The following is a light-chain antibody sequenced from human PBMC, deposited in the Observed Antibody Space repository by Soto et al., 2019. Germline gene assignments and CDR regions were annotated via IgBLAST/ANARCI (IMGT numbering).Light chain of an antibody. V-gene: IGKV3-20*01. CDR2: GPS. Sequence: EIVLTQSPGTLSLSPGERATLSCRASQRVISQYLAWYQRKPGQAPRLLIYGPSSRATGIPDRFSGSGAETDFTLAVSRREPEDFAVYDGQQYGSLSLTFGGGTKVEI. CDR1: QRVISQY. J-gene: IGKJ4*01. CDR3: QQYGSLSLT.